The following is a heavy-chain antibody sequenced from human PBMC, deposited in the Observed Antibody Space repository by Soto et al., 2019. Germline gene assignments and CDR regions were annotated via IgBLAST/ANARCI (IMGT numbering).Heavy chain of an antibody. CDR2: ISYDGSNK. CDR3: ARADYGGDYFDY. V-gene: IGHV3-30-3*01. CDR1: GFTFSSYA. Sequence: QVQLVESGGGVVQPGRSLRLSCAASGFTFSSYAMHWVRQAPGKGLAWVAVISYDGSNKYYADSVKGRFTISRDNSKNTLYLQMNSLRAEDTAVYYCARADYGGDYFDYWGQGTLVTVSS. D-gene: IGHD4-17*01. J-gene: IGHJ4*02.